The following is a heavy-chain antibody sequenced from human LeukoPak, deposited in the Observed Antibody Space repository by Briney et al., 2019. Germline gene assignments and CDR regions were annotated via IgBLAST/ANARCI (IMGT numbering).Heavy chain of an antibody. CDR2: MNPKSGNT. CDR3: AWRDGYSFDF. D-gene: IGHD5-24*01. CDR1: GYTFTPHD. Sequence: ASVKVSCRTSGYTFTPHDINWVRQATGQALEWMGWMNPKSGNTGYAQRFQGRVTMTRNTSISTAYMELSSLRSEDTAVYYCAWRDGYSFDFWGQGTLVTVSS. J-gene: IGHJ4*02. V-gene: IGHV1-8*01.